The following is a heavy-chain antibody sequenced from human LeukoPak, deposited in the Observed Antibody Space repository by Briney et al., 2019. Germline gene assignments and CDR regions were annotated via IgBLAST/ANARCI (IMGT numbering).Heavy chain of an antibody. J-gene: IGHJ6*02. CDR3: ANGDIAAAGNYYYYGMDV. CDR1: GFTFSSHA. Sequence: PGGSLRLSCAASGFTFSSHAMSWVRQAPGKGLEWVSAISGSGGSTYYADSVKGRFTISRDNSKNTLYLQMNSLRAEDTAVYYCANGDIAAAGNYYYYGMDVWGQGTTVTVSS. V-gene: IGHV3-23*01. D-gene: IGHD6-13*01. CDR2: ISGSGGST.